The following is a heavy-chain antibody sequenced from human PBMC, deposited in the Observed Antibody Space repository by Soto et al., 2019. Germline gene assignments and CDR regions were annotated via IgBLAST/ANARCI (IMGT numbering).Heavy chain of an antibody. D-gene: IGHD3-9*01. Sequence: SETLSLTCAVYGGSFSGYYWSWIRQPPGKGLEWIGEINHSGRTNYNPSLKSRVTISVDTSKNQFSLKLSSVTAADTAVYYCARGGYDILTGYYYYYYMDVWGKGTTVTVSS. V-gene: IGHV4-34*01. CDR3: ARGGYDILTGYYYYYYMDV. CDR2: INHSGRT. CDR1: GGSFSGYY. J-gene: IGHJ6*03.